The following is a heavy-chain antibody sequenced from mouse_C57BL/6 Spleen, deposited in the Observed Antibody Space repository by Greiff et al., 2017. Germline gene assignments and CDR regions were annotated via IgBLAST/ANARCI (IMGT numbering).Heavy chain of an antibody. CDR2: IYPGSGNT. Sequence: VQLKQSGAELVRPGASVKLSCKASGYTFTDYYINWVKQRPGQGLEWIARIYPGSGNTYYNEKFKGKATLTAEKSSSTAYMQLSSLTSEDSAVYFCARGGSRGYCDVWGTGTTVTVSS. CDR3: ARGGSRGYCDV. D-gene: IGHD1-1*01. J-gene: IGHJ1*03. V-gene: IGHV1-76*01. CDR1: GYTFTDYY.